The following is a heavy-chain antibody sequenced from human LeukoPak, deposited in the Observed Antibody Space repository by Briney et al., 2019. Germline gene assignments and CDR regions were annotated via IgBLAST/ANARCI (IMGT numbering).Heavy chain of an antibody. J-gene: IGHJ3*02. CDR3: ARGVAVAGHAFDI. CDR2: INHSGST. CDR1: GGSFGGYY. Sequence: SETLSLTCAVYGGSFGGYYWSWIRQPPGKGLEWIGEINHSGSTNYNPSLKSRVTISVDTSKNQFSLKLSSVTAADTAVYYCARGVAVAGHAFDIWGQGTMVTVSS. V-gene: IGHV4-34*01. D-gene: IGHD6-19*01.